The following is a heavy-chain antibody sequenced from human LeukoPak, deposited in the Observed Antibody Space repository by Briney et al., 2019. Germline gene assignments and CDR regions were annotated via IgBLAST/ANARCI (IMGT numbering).Heavy chain of an antibody. J-gene: IGHJ4*02. CDR3: AKTPRESLHYYFDY. CDR1: GFTFSSYA. V-gene: IGHV3-23*01. Sequence: GGSLRLTCAASGFTFSSYAMSWVRQAPGKGLEWVSAISGSGGSTYYADSVKGRFTISRDNSKNTLYLQMNSLRAEATAVYYCAKTPRESLHYYFDYWGQGTLVTVSS. CDR2: ISGSGGST.